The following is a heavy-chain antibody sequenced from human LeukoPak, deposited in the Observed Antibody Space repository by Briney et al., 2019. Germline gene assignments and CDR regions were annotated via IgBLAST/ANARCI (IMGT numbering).Heavy chain of an antibody. V-gene: IGHV1-69*04. CDR1: GGTFSSYA. CDR3: GKDADLGY. Sequence: SVKVSCKASGGTFSSYAISWVRQAPGQGLEWMGRIIPILGIANYAQKFQGRVTITADKSTSTAYMELSSLKASDTAMYYCGKDADLGYWGQGTLVTVSS. CDR2: IIPILGIA. D-gene: IGHD3-16*01. J-gene: IGHJ4*02.